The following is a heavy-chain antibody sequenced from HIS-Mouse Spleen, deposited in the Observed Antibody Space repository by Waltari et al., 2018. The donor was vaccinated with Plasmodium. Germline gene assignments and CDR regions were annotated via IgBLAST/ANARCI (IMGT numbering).Heavy chain of an antibody. CDR2: IYYSGRP. J-gene: IGHJ4*02. CDR1: GGSISSSSYY. CDR3: ARRGGSYYYFDY. V-gene: IGHV4-39*01. D-gene: IGHD1-26*01. Sequence: QLQLQESGPGLVKPSETLSLTCTVSGGSISSSSYYWGWIRQPPGKGLEWIGSIYYSGRPYFNPPLKSRVTISVDTSKNQFSLKLSSVTAADTAVYYCARRGGSYYYFDYWGQGTLVTVSS.